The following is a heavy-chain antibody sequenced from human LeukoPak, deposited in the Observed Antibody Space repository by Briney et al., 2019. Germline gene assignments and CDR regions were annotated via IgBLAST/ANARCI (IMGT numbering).Heavy chain of an antibody. D-gene: IGHD3-22*01. V-gene: IGHV4-39*01. Sequence: SETLSLSCSVSGDSVSRSDTYWDWIRQPPGKGLEWIGTIYYSGRTYYSPSLKSRVTMSVDPSNNQFSLNLRSVTAADTAVYYCARRRYYDGSGYLEWGQGTLLSVSS. CDR1: GDSVSRSDTY. J-gene: IGHJ1*01. CDR3: ARRRYYDGSGYLE. CDR2: IYYSGRT.